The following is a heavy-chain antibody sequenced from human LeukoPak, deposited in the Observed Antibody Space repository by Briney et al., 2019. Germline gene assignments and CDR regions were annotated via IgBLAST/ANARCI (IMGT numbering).Heavy chain of an antibody. CDR2: IYHSGST. D-gene: IGHD3-16*01. Sequence: SETLSLTCAVSGYFISSNYFWGWIRQPPGKGLEWIGSIYHSGSTYYSPSLKSRVTISLDTSKNQFSLKLSSVTAADTAIYYCARHRGGGDYSGQGTLVTVSS. J-gene: IGHJ4*02. CDR1: GYFISSNYF. V-gene: IGHV4-38-2*01. CDR3: ARHRGGGDY.